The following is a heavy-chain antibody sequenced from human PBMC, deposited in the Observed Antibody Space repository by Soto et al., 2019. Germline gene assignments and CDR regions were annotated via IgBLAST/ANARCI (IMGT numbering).Heavy chain of an antibody. D-gene: IGHD1-26*01. V-gene: IGHV1-18*01. J-gene: IGHJ3*02. CDR2: ISAYNGNT. CDR3: ASVDSGSSPAGAFDI. Sequence: ASVKVSCKASGYTFTSYGISWVRQAPGQGLEWMGWISAYNGNTNYAQKLQGRVTMTTDTSTSTAYMELRSLRSDDTAVYYCASVDSGSSPAGAFDIWGQGTMVTVSS. CDR1: GYTFTSYG.